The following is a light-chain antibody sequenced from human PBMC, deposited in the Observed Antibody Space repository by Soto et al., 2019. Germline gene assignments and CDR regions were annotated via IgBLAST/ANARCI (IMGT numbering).Light chain of an antibody. CDR3: QHYNSYSEA. CDR1: QTISSW. CDR2: KAS. Sequence: DIPRTQSPSTLSGSVADIPTXKTRASQTISSWLAWYQQKPGKAPKLLIYKASTLKSGVPSRFSGSGSGTEFTLTISSLQPDDFATYYCQHYNSYSEAFGQGTKVDIK. V-gene: IGKV1-5*03. J-gene: IGKJ1*01.